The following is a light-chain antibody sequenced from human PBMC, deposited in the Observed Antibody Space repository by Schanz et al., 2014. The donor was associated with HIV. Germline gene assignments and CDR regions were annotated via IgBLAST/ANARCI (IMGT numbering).Light chain of an antibody. CDR3: CSYTRSSVV. Sequence: QSALTQPASVSGSPGQSITISCTGTSSDVGSYNLVSWYQQHPGKAPKLMIYEGSKRPSGVPDRFSGSKSGNTASLTISGLQAEDEADYYCCSYTRSSVVFGGGTKLTVL. J-gene: IGLJ2*01. CDR1: SSDVGSYNL. V-gene: IGLV2-14*02. CDR2: EGS.